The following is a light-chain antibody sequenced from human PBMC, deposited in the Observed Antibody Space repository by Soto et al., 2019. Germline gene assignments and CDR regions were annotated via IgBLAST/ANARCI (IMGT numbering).Light chain of an antibody. CDR1: QRVLYSSNNKNY. CDR2: CAS. J-gene: IGKJ1*01. CDR3: QQYFRPWT. Sequence: DIVMTQSPDSLAVSLGERATINCKSSQRVLYSSNNKNYLAWYQQKPGQPPKLLIYCASTRESGVPDRFSGSGSVTDFTLTISSLQAEDVAVYYCQQYFRPWTFGQGTKVEIK. V-gene: IGKV4-1*01.